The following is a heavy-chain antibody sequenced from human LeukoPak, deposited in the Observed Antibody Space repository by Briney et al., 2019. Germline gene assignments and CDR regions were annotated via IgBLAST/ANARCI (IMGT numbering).Heavy chain of an antibody. Sequence: GGSLRLSCAASGFTFSSYAMSWVRQAPGKGLEWVSAISGSGGSTYYADSVKGRFTISRDNSKNTLYLQMNSLRAEDTAVYYCARVADMVRGVVAAFDIWGQGTMVTVSS. V-gene: IGHV3-23*01. CDR3: ARVADMVRGVVAAFDI. D-gene: IGHD3-10*01. J-gene: IGHJ3*02. CDR2: ISGSGGST. CDR1: GFTFSSYA.